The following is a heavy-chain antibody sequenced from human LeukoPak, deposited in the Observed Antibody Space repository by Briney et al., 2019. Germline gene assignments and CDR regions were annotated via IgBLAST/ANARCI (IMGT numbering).Heavy chain of an antibody. CDR3: ARDLGVTRVFDY. CDR2: INSDGSST. D-gene: IGHD3-10*01. CDR1: GFTVSSNY. J-gene: IGHJ4*02. Sequence: GGSLRLSCAASGFTVSSNYMSWVRQAPGKGLEWVSRINSDGSSTSYADSVKGRFTISRDNAKNTLYLQMNSLRAEDTAVYYCARDLGVTRVFDYWGQGTLVTVSS. V-gene: IGHV3-74*01.